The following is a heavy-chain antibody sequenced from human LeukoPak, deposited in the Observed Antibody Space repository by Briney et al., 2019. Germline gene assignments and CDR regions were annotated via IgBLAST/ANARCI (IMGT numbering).Heavy chain of an antibody. CDR3: ARTTSGDYYDSSGYRLGYFDY. CDR2: INHSGST. CDR1: GGSFSGYY. J-gene: IGHJ4*02. Sequence: SETLSLTCAVYGGSFSGYYWSWIRQPPGKGLEWIGEINHSGSTSYNPSLKSRVTISVDTSKNQFSLRLSSVTAADTAVYYCARTTSGDYYDSSGYRLGYFDYWGQGTLVTVSS. D-gene: IGHD3-22*01. V-gene: IGHV4-34*01.